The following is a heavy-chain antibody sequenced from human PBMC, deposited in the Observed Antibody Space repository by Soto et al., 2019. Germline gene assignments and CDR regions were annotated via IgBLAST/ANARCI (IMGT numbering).Heavy chain of an antibody. CDR1: GGTFNGYS. J-gene: IGHJ4*02. V-gene: IGHV1-69*01. CDR2: TIPIFTTA. CDR3: ARVDSALVRLVGQFYFDH. Sequence: QVQLVQSGAEVKEPGSSVKVSCKASGGTFNGYSISWARQAPGQGLEWVGGTIPIFTTANYAQKFKGRLTMTADESTSTAYMELSGLRSDDTAIYYSARVDSALVRLVGQFYFDHWGQGTLVTVSS. D-gene: IGHD3-16*01.